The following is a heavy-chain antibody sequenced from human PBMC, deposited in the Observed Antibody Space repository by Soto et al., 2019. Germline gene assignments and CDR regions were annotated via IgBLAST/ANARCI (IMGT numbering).Heavy chain of an antibody. CDR1: GGSISSYY. J-gene: IGHJ4*02. V-gene: IGHV4-59*08. Sequence: SETLSLTCTVPGGSISSYYWSWIRQPPGKGLEWIGYIYYSGSTNYNPSLKSRVTISVDTSKNQFSLKLSSVTAADTAVYYCAKSATVPAAIAYWGQGTLVTSPQ. CDR2: IYYSGST. CDR3: AKSATVPAAIAY. D-gene: IGHD2-2*02.